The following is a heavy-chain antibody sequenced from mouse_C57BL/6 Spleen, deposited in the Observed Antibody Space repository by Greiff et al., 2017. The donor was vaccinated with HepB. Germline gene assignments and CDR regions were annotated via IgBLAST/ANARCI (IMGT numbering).Heavy chain of an antibody. Sequence: EVKVEESGGGLVKPGGSLKLSCAASGFTFSDYGMHWVRQAPEKGLEWVAYISSGSSTIYYADTVTGRFTISRDNAKNTLFLQMTSLRSEDTAMYYCARGTAQATYFDYWGQGTTLTVSS. V-gene: IGHV5-17*01. CDR2: ISSGSSTI. CDR3: ARGTAQATYFDY. J-gene: IGHJ2*01. CDR1: GFTFSDYG. D-gene: IGHD3-2*02.